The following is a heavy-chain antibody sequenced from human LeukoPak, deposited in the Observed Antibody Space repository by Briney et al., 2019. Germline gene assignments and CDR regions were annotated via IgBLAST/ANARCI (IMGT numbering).Heavy chain of an antibody. CDR2: MNIDGSEK. Sequence: GGSLRLSCAASGFTFSSYWMGWVRQAPGKRLEWVANMNIDGSEKYYADSAKGRFTISRDNARNSAYLQMNSLRVEDTAVYYCARYPVEWELLLDYWGQGTLVTVSS. J-gene: IGHJ4*02. V-gene: IGHV3-7*01. CDR3: ARYPVEWELLLDY. CDR1: GFTFSSYW. D-gene: IGHD1-26*01.